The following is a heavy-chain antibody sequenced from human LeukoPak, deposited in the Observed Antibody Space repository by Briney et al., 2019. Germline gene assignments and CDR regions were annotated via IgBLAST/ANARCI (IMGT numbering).Heavy chain of an antibody. V-gene: IGHV3-23*01. CDR3: AKDMDYDFWGGYYGIDY. J-gene: IGHJ4*02. Sequence: GGSLRLSCAASGFTFSSYAMSWVRQAPGKGLEWVSAISGSGGSTYYADSVKGRFTISRDNSKNTLYLQMNSLRAEDTAVYYCAKDMDYDFWGGYYGIDYWGQGTLVAVSS. D-gene: IGHD3-3*01. CDR1: GFTFSSYA. CDR2: ISGSGGST.